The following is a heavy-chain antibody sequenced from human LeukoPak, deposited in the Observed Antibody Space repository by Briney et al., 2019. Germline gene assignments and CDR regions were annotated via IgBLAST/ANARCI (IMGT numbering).Heavy chain of an antibody. J-gene: IGHJ4*02. CDR1: GFTFCNYY. Sequence: GGSLRLSCAASGFTFCNYYMHWVRQAPGKGLQWVAVISYDGTKKYYADSLKGRFTISRDNSKNTLYLRMNSLRTEDTAVYYCAIGDGLGELSSSFDHWGQGTLVTVSS. D-gene: IGHD3-16*02. CDR3: AIGDGLGELSSSFDH. V-gene: IGHV3-30*04. CDR2: ISYDGTKK.